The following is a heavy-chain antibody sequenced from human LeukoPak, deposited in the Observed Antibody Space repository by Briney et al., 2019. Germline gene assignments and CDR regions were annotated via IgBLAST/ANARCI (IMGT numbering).Heavy chain of an antibody. D-gene: IGHD3-10*01. CDR1: GFTFNDYT. CDR3: AKELVRGRSRPLGV. V-gene: IGHV3-23*01. Sequence: GGSLRLSCAASGFTFNDYTMTWVRQAPGKGLEWVSVISGSGGSTYYADSVKGWFTISRDNSKNTLYLQMNGLRAEDTAVYYCAKELVRGRSRPLGVWGQGTTVTVSS. J-gene: IGHJ6*02. CDR2: ISGSGGST.